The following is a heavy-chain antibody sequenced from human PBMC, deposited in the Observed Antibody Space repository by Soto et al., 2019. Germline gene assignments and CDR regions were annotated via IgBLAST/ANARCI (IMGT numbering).Heavy chain of an antibody. V-gene: IGHV3-11*01. J-gene: IGHJ6*02. CDR2: ITCSGNTV. Sequence: GSRRLWCGVFAFTFVDSYVSWILQAPGKGLEWISYITCSGNTVYYADSLKGRFTISRDNAKNSLYLQMNRLRAEDTAVYYCARVSWREKYGMDVWGQGTTVTVSS. CDR1: AFTFVDSY. CDR3: ARVSWREKYGMDV.